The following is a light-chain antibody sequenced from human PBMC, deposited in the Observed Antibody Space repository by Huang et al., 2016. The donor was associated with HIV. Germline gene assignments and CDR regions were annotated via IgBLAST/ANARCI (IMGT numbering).Light chain of an antibody. Sequence: EIQMTQSPGTLSVSPGERDTLYCRASQSVGSSLAWFQHKPGQAPRLVIYGASTRATDIPVRFSGSGSGTEFTLSINSLQSEDCAVYYCQQYSNMNTFGQGTRLEIK. CDR2: GAS. CDR3: QQYSNMNT. J-gene: IGKJ2*01. V-gene: IGKV3-15*01. CDR1: QSVGSS.